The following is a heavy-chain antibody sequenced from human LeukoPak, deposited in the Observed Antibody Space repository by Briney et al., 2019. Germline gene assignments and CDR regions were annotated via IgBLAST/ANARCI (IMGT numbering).Heavy chain of an antibody. CDR3: ARALGQQGDY. Sequence: PSETLSLTCTVSGGSISSGGYYWSWIRQPPGKGLEWIGYIYHSGSTYYNPSLKSRVTISVDRSKNQFSLKLSSVTAADTAVYYCARALGQQGDYWGQGTLVTVSS. D-gene: IGHD6-13*01. V-gene: IGHV4-30-2*01. J-gene: IGHJ4*02. CDR1: GGSISSGGYY. CDR2: IYHSGST.